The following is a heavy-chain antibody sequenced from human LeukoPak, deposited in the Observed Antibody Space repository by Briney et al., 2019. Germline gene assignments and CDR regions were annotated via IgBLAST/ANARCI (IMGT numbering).Heavy chain of an antibody. CDR2: IYYSGST. J-gene: IGHJ4*02. CDR1: GGSISSYY. D-gene: IGHD5-18*01. Sequence: SETLSLTCTVSGGSISSYYWSWIRQPPGKGLEWIGYIYYSGSTNYNPSLKSRVTISVDTSKNQFSLKLSSVTAADTAVCYCARVRGYSYGWSFDYWGQGTLVTVSS. CDR3: ARVRGYSYGWSFDY. V-gene: IGHV4-59*08.